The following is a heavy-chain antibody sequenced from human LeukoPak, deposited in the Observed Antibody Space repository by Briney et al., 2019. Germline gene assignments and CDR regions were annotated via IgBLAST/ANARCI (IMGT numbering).Heavy chain of an antibody. CDR3: ARDGVLWFGELLYYMDV. Sequence: ASVKVSCKASGYSFTGYFMHWVRQVPGQGLEWMGWINPNSGGTNYAQKFQGRVTMTRDTSISTAYMELSRLRSDDTAVYYCARDGVLWFGELLYYMDVWGKGTTVTISS. D-gene: IGHD3-10*01. J-gene: IGHJ6*03. V-gene: IGHV1-2*02. CDR2: INPNSGGT. CDR1: GYSFTGYF.